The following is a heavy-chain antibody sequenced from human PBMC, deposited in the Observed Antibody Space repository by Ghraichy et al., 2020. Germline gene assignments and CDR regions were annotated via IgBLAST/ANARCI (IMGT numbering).Heavy chain of an antibody. D-gene: IGHD3-3*01. J-gene: IGHJ5*02. V-gene: IGHV3-64D*06. CDR2: IGNNGANT. CDR1: AFTFSTYS. CDR3: VKGTESTISGVANRNWFDP. Sequence: GGSLRLSCSASAFTFSTYSMHWVRQAPGKGLQYVSSIGNNGANTYYADSVKGRFTISRDNSKNTLYLQMSSLRTEDTAVYYCVKGTESTISGVANRNWFDPWGQGTLVTVSS.